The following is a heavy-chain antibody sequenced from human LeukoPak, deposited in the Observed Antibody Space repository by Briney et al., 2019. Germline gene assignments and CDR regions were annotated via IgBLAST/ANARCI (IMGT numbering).Heavy chain of an antibody. CDR3: ARATFLSSKYYSYGMDV. V-gene: IGHV1-3*01. CDR2: INAGNGNT. CDR1: GYTFTSYA. J-gene: IGHJ6*02. Sequence: ASVKVSCKASGYTFTSYAMHWVRQAPGQRLEWMGWINAGNGNTKYSQKFQGRVTITRDTSASTAYMELSSLRSEDTAVYYCARATFLSSKYYSYGMDVWGQGTTVTVSS.